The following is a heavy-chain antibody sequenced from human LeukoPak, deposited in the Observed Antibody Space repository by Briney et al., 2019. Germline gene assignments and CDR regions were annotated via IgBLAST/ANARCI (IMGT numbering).Heavy chain of an antibody. CDR3: ARHSVWGSYRFGPRSFDY. V-gene: IGHV4-34*01. CDR2: INHSGST. D-gene: IGHD3-16*02. J-gene: IGHJ4*02. CDR1: GGSFSGYY. Sequence: SETLSLTCAVYGGSFSGYYWSWIRQPPGKGLEWIGEINHSGSTNYNPSLKSRVTISVDTSKNQFSLKLSSVTAADTAVYYCARHSVWGSYRFGPRSFDYWGQGTLVTVSS.